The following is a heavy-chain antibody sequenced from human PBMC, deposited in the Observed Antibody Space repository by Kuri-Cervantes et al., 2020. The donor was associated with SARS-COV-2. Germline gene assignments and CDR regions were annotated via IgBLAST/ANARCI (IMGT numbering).Heavy chain of an antibody. Sequence: SETLSLTCAVSGYSINNGYYWGWIRQPPGKGLEWIGSIYHSGSTYYNPSLESRVTISVDTSKNQFSLKLSSVTAADTAVYYCARPAPSGPNYYDSRRWAFDIWGQGTMVTVSS. CDR1: GYSINNGYY. D-gene: IGHD3-22*01. CDR2: IYHSGST. J-gene: IGHJ3*02. V-gene: IGHV4-38-2*01. CDR3: ARPAPSGPNYYDSRRWAFDI.